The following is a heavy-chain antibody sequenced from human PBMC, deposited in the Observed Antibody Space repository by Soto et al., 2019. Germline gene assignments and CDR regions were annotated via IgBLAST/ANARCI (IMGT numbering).Heavy chain of an antibody. CDR1: GGSISSSSYY. Sequence: QLQLQESGPGLVKPSETLSLTCTVSGGSISSSSYYWGWIRQPPGKGLEWIGSIYYSGSTYYNPSLKSRVTISVDTSKNQFSLKLSSVTAADTAVYYCASTDLGYCSGGSCRVPLYYYYYGMDVWGQGTTVTVSS. D-gene: IGHD2-15*01. CDR3: ASTDLGYCSGGSCRVPLYYYYYGMDV. J-gene: IGHJ6*02. V-gene: IGHV4-39*01. CDR2: IYYSGST.